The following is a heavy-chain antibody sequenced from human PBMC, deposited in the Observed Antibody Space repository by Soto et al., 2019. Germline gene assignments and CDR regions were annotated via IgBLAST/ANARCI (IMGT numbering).Heavy chain of an antibody. V-gene: IGHV4-31*03. D-gene: IGHD1-1*01. CDR1: GGSISSGGYY. CDR2: IYSSGST. CDR3: AREALQSHLDY. Sequence: QVQLQESGPGLVKPSQTLSLTCTVSGGSISSGGYYWSWIRQHPGKGLEWIGYIYSSGSTYYNPSFKSRVTISVDTSKNQFSLKLSSVTAADTAVYYCAREALQSHLDYWGQGTLVTVSS. J-gene: IGHJ4*02.